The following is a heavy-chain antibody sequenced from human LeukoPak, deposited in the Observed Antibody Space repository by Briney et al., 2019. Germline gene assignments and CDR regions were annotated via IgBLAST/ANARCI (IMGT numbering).Heavy chain of an antibody. CDR1: GFTVSSNY. Sequence: GGSLRLSCAASGFTVSSNYMSWVRQAPGKGLEWVSVIYSGGSTYYADSVKGRFTISRDNSKNTLYLQMNNLSAEHTAVYYCARDSIEYSSSSLYYYGMDVWGQGTTVTVSS. V-gene: IGHV3-66*01. CDR3: ARDSIEYSSSSLYYYGMDV. J-gene: IGHJ6*02. CDR2: IYSGGST. D-gene: IGHD6-6*01.